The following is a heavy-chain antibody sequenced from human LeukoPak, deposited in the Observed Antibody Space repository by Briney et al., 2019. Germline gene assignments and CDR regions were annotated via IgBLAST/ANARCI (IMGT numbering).Heavy chain of an antibody. Sequence: ASVKVSCKASGYTFTGYYMHWVRQAPGQGLEWMGWINPNSGGTNYAQKFQGRVTMTRDTSISTAYMEPSRLRSDDTAVYYCARGPAAAGSIAHWGQGTLVTVSS. D-gene: IGHD6-13*01. CDR2: INPNSGGT. J-gene: IGHJ4*02. CDR3: ARGPAAAGSIAH. CDR1: GYTFTGYY. V-gene: IGHV1-2*02.